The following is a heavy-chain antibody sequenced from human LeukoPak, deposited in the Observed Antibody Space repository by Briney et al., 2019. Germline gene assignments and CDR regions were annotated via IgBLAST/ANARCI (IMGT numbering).Heavy chain of an antibody. CDR2: ISSSSSTI. J-gene: IGHJ3*02. D-gene: IGHD3-22*01. CDR1: GFTFSSYA. CDR3: ARDLTHYYDSSGPKDAFDI. Sequence: PGGSLRLSCAASGFTFSSYAMSWVRQAPGKGLEWVSYISSSSSTIYYADSVKGRFTISRDNAKNSLYLQMNSLRAEDTAVYYCARDLTHYYDSSGPKDAFDIWGQGTMVTVSS. V-gene: IGHV3-48*01.